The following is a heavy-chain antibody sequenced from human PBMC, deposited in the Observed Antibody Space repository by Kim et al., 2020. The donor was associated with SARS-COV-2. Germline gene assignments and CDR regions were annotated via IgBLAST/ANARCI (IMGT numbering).Heavy chain of an antibody. CDR3: ARVRGYRQFTPFDY. CDR1: GFTFSSYG. J-gene: IGHJ4*02. CDR2: IWYDGSNK. D-gene: IGHD5-12*01. Sequence: GGSLRLSCAASGFTFSSYGMHWVRQAPGKGLEWVAVIWYDGSNKYYADSVKGRFTISRDNSKNTLYLQMNSLRAEDTAVYYCARVRGYRQFTPFDYWGQGTLVTVSS. V-gene: IGHV3-33*01.